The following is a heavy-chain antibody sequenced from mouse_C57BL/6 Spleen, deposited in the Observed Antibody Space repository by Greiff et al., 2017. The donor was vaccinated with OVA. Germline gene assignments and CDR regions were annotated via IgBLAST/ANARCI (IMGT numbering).Heavy chain of an antibody. CDR1: GYTFTSYG. J-gene: IGHJ1*03. D-gene: IGHD1-1*01. CDR2: IYPRSGNT. Sequence: QVQLQQSGAELARPGASVKLSCKASGYTFTSYGISWVKQRTGQGLEWIGEIYPRSGNTYYNEKFKGKATLTADKSSSTAYLELRSLTSEDSAVYFCARSDYYSSSTGYFDGWGTGTTVTVSS. V-gene: IGHV1-81*01. CDR3: ARSDYYSSSTGYFDG.